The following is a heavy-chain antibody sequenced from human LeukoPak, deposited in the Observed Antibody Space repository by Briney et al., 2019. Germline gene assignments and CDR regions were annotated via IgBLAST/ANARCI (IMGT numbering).Heavy chain of an antibody. V-gene: IGHV4-34*01. CDR2: INHSGST. D-gene: IGHD3-3*01. CDR3: ARDNYDFWSGPLHDAFDI. CDR1: GGSFSGYY. J-gene: IGHJ3*02. Sequence: PSETLSLTCAVYGGSFSGYYWSWIRQPPGKGLEWIGEINHSGSTNYNPSLKSRVTISVDTSKNQFSLKLSSVTAADTAVYYCARDNYDFWSGPLHDAFDIWGQGTMVTVSS.